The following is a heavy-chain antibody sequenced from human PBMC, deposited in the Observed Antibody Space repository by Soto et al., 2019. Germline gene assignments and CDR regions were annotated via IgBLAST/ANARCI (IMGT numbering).Heavy chain of an antibody. V-gene: IGHV4-30-4*01. CDR3: GRDLTSNANCIDP. CDR1: GDYIHVGGYY. J-gene: IGHJ5*02. CDR2: IYYTGKT. D-gene: IGHD2-2*01. Sequence: SETLSLTCSVSGDYIHVGGYYWTWIRQRPGKGLEWMGYIYYTGKTYYNPSLESRLTMSVDRSKNQFSLRLTSVTAADTAVYFCGRDLTSNANCIDPWGQGTLVTVSS.